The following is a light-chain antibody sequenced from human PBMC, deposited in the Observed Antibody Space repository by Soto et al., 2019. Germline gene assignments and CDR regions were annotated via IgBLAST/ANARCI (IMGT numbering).Light chain of an antibody. V-gene: IGKV3-15*01. CDR3: RDYYTWPSIS. Sequence: EIVMTQSPATLSVSPGERATLSCRASQSVSSNLAWYQQKPGQAPRLLIYGASTRATGIPARFSGSGSGTEFTLTISSLQSEDFAVYGRRDYYTWPSISCAQGTRVEIK. CDR2: GAS. CDR1: QSVSSN. J-gene: IGKJ5*01.